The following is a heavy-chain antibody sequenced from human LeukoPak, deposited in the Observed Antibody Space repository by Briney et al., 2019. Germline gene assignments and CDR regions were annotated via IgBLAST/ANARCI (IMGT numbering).Heavy chain of an antibody. CDR1: GGSISSYY. J-gene: IGHJ4*02. CDR3: ARAAAAGKGSFDY. Sequence: SQTLSLTCSVSGGSISSYYWSWIRQPPGKGLEWIGYIYYSGSTNYNPSLKSRVTISVDTSKNQFSLKLSSVTAADTAVYYCARAAAAGKGSFDYWGQGTLVTVSS. V-gene: IGHV4-59*01. CDR2: IYYSGST. D-gene: IGHD6-13*01.